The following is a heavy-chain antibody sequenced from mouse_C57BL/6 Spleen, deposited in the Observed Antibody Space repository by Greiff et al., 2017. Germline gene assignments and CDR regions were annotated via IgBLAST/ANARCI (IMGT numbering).Heavy chain of an antibody. CDR2: LHPKSGST. V-gene: IGHV1-64*01. J-gene: IGHJ1*03. CDR1: GYTFTSYW. D-gene: IGHD1-1*01. Sequence: QVQLQQPGAELVKPGASVKLSCKASGYTFTSYWMNWVKQRPGQGLEWIGMLHPKSGSTNYNEKFKSKATLTVDKSSSTAYMQLSSLTSEDSAVYYCAHGAVVDLWYFDVWGTGTTVTVSS. CDR3: AHGAVVDLWYFDV.